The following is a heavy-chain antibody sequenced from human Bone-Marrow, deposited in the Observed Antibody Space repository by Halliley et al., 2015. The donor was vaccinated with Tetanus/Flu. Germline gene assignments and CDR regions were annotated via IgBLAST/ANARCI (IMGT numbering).Heavy chain of an antibody. Sequence: DGSTKHCAEAVKGRFTISRDNSKNTLYLQMNSLRAEDPAVYYWAKGRAPHSDFWNGYVGGGFDIWGQGRMVTVSS. V-gene: IGHV3-30*02. CDR2: DGSTK. CDR3: AKGRAPHSDFWNGYVGGGFDI. J-gene: IGHJ3*02. D-gene: IGHD3-3*01.